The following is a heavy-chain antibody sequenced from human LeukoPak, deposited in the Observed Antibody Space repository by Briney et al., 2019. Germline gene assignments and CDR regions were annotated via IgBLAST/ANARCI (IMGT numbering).Heavy chain of an antibody. CDR3: ASIQETMYDY. Sequence: GGSLRLSCAASGFSFSTYWMSWVRQAPGQGLEWVASIKYDASEKHYVDSVKGRFTISRDNAKNSLYLQMNSLRAEDTAVYYCASIQETMYDYWGQGPLVTVSS. CDR2: IKYDASEK. V-gene: IGHV3-7*03. CDR1: GFSFSTYW. J-gene: IGHJ4*02. D-gene: IGHD2-21*01.